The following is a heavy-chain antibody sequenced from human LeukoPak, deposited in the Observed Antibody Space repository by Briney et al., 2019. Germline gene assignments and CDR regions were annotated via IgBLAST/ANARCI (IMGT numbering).Heavy chain of an antibody. V-gene: IGHV3-7*01. D-gene: IGHD3-3*01. CDR1: GFTFSSYW. Sequence: PGGSLRLSCAASGFTFSSYWMSWVRQAPGKGLEWVANIKQDGSEKYYVDSAKGRFTISRDNAKNSLYLQMNSLRAEDTAVYYCARVGGRFLEWLWSYYYYMDVWGKGTTVTVSS. CDR2: IKQDGSEK. CDR3: ARVGGRFLEWLWSYYYYMDV. J-gene: IGHJ6*03.